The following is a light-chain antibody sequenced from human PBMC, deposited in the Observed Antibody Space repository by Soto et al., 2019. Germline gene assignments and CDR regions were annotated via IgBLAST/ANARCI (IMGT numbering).Light chain of an antibody. CDR2: GAS. CDR1: QSVSNN. Sequence: EIVMTQSPATQSVSPGERATLSGRASQSVSNNLAWYQQKPGQAPRLLIYGASTRATGIPARFSGSGSGTEFTLTISSLQSEDFAVYYCQQYNTWSPLTFGGGTKVETK. J-gene: IGKJ4*01. CDR3: QQYNTWSPLT. V-gene: IGKV3-15*01.